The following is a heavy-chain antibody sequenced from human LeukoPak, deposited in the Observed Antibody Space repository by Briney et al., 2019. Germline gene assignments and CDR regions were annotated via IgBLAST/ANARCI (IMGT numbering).Heavy chain of an antibody. D-gene: IGHD1-26*01. CDR2: INHSGST. CDR1: GGSFSGYY. CDR3: ARAGTYSGGDRWGSTISWFDP. J-gene: IGHJ5*02. V-gene: IGHV4-34*01. Sequence: SETLSLTCAVYGGSFSGYYWSWIRQPPGKGLEWIGEINHSGSTNYNPSLKSRVTISVDTSKNQFSLKLSSVTAADTAVYYCARAGTYSGGDRWGSTISWFDPWGQGTLVTVSS.